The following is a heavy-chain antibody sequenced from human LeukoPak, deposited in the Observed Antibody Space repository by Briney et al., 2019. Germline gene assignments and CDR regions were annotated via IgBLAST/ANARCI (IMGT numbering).Heavy chain of an antibody. J-gene: IGHJ4*02. V-gene: IGHV4-39*01. CDR1: GGSISSSSYY. D-gene: IGHD3-16*01. CDR3: AAMGVEVY. CDR2: IYYSGST. Sequence: PSETLSLTCTVSGGSISSSSYYWGWIRQPPGKGLGWIGSIYYSGSTYYNPSLKSRVTISVDTSKNQFSLKLSSVTAANTAVYYCAAMGVEVYWGQGTLVTVSS.